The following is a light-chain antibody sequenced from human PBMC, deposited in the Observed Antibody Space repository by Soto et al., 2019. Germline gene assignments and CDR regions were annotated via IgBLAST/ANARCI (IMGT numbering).Light chain of an antibody. J-gene: IGKJ2*01. CDR1: QSVSSSY. CDR3: QQFGSSVYT. Sequence: EIVLTQSPGTLSLSPGERATLSCRASQSVSSSYLAWYQQKPGQAPRLLIYDASSRATGIPDRFSGSGSGTDFTLTISRLEPEDFAVYYCQQFGSSVYTFGRGTKVEIK. V-gene: IGKV3-20*01. CDR2: DAS.